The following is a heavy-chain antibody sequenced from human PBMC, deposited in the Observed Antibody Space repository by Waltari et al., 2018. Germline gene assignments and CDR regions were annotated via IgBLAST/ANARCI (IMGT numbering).Heavy chain of an antibody. CDR3: ARGRRGSYQAGFDY. CDR2: IYYSGST. CDR1: GGSISSHY. J-gene: IGHJ4*02. V-gene: IGHV4-59*11. D-gene: IGHD1-26*01. Sequence: QVQLQESGPGLVKPSETLSLTCPVSGGSISSHYWSWIRQPPGKGLEWIGYIYYSGSTNYNPSLKSRVTISVDTSKNQFSLKLSSVTAADTAVYYCARGRRGSYQAGFDYWGQGTLVTVSS.